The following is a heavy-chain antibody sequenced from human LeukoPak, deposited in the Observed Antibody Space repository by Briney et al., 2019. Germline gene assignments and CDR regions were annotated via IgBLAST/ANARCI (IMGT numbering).Heavy chain of an antibody. V-gene: IGHV1-3*01. CDR3: VSPLRDYQLI. CDR2: INGGSGNT. Sequence: ASVKISCKASGYTFTTYTMHWVRQAPAQTLEWMGWINGGSGNTKYSQKFQDRVTITRDTSATTAYMELSSLRSEGTAVYYCVSPLRDYQLIWGQGTLVTVSS. CDR1: GYTFTTYT. D-gene: IGHD2-2*01. J-gene: IGHJ4*02.